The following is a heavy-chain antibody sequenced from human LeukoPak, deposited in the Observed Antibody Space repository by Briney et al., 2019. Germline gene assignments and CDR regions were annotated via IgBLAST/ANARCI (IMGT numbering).Heavy chain of an antibody. CDR1: GYTLTELS. Sequence: ASVKVSCKVSGYTLTELSMHWVRQAPGKGLEWMGGFDPEDGETIYAQKFQGRVTMTEDTSTDTAYMELSSLRSEDTAVYYCARDRQGIAVAGTLYYYYYGMDVWGQGTTVTVSS. V-gene: IGHV1-24*01. J-gene: IGHJ6*02. D-gene: IGHD6-19*01. CDR2: FDPEDGET. CDR3: ARDRQGIAVAGTLYYYYYGMDV.